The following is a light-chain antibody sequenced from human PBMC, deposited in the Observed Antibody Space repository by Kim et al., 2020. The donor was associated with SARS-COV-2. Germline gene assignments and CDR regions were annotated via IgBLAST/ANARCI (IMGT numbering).Light chain of an antibody. Sequence: SYELTQPPSVSVSPGQTARITCSGDALPKQYAYWYQQKPGQAPVLVIYKDSERPSGIPERFSGSSSGTTVTLTISGVQAEDEADYYCQSADSSGTMRNWVFGGGTQLTVL. CDR3: QSADSSGTMRNWV. CDR1: ALPKQY. V-gene: IGLV3-25*03. J-gene: IGLJ3*02. CDR2: KDS.